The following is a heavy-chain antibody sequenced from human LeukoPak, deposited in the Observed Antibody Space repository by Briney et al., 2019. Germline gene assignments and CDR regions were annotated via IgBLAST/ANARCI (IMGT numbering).Heavy chain of an antibody. Sequence: KPGGSLRLSCAASGFTFRSYSMDWVLQAPGKGLQCVSSISSRSSYIYSADSVKARFTISRDNAKNSLYLQMNSLRAEDTAVYYCARFFFKQKTAYDILTGYDYYYGMDVWGQGTTVTVSS. V-gene: IGHV3-21*01. CDR3: ARFFFKQKTAYDILTGYDYYYGMDV. D-gene: IGHD3-9*01. CDR2: ISSRSSYI. CDR1: GFTFRSYS. J-gene: IGHJ6*02.